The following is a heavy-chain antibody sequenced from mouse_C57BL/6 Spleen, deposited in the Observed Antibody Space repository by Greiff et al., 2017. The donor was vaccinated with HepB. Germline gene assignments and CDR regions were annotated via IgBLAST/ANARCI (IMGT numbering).Heavy chain of an antibody. CDR3: ATGLGQEFDY. D-gene: IGHD4-1*01. V-gene: IGHV1-80*01. CDR1: GYAFSSYW. J-gene: IGHJ2*01. CDR2: IYPGDGDT. Sequence: VKLMESGAELVKPGASVKISCKASGYAFSSYWMNWVKQRPGKGLEWIGQIYPGDGDTNYNGKFKGKATLTADKSSSTAYMQLSSLTSEDSAVYFCATGLGQEFDYWGQGTTLTVSS.